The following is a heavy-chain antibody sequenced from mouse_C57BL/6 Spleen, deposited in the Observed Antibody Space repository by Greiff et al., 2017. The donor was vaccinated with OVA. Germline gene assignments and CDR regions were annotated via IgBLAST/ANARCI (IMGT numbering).Heavy chain of an antibody. CDR3: ATPYYSNYFDD. CDR1: GYTFTSYW. CDR2: IDPSDSYT. J-gene: IGHJ2*01. Sequence: QVQLQQPGAELVRPGTSVKLSCKASGYTFTSYWMHWVKQRPGQGLEWIGVIDPSDSYTNYNQKLTGQATLTVDTSSSTAYRQRSIRTSEDSAVDYCATPYYSNYFDDWGQGTTLTVSS. D-gene: IGHD2-5*01. V-gene: IGHV1-59*01.